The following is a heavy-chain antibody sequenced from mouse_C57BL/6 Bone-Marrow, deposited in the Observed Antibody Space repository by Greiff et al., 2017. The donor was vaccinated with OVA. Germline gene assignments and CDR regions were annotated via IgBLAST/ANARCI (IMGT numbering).Heavy chain of an antibody. J-gene: IGHJ1*03. V-gene: IGHV1-61*01. CDR2: IYPSDSET. CDR1: GYTFTSYW. Sequence: QVQLKQPGAELVRPGSSVKLSCKASGYTFTSYWMDWVKQRPGQGLEWIGNIYPSDSETHYNQKFKDKATLTVDKSSSTAYMQLSSLTSEDSAVYYCAIIYYGNLYWYFDVWGTGTTVTVSS. D-gene: IGHD2-1*01. CDR3: AIIYYGNLYWYFDV.